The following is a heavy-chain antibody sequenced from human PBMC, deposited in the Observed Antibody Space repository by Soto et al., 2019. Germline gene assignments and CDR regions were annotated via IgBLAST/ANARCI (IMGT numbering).Heavy chain of an antibody. CDR3: ARRGSGSVYDY. J-gene: IGHJ4*02. CDR1: GFTFSSYA. V-gene: IGHV3-23*01. D-gene: IGHD1-26*01. Sequence: EVQLLESGGGLVQPGGSLRLSCAASGFTFSSYAMRWVRQAPVKGLEWVSAISGSGGSTYYADSVKGRFTISRDKSKNTLSRQMNSLRAADTAVYYCARRGSGSVYDYWGQGTLVTVSS. CDR2: ISGSGGST.